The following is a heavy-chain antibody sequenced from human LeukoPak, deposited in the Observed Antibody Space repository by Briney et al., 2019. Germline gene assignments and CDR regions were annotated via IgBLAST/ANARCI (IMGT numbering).Heavy chain of an antibody. D-gene: IGHD3-10*01. CDR2: ISYDGSNK. Sequence: GGSLRLSCAAAGFTFSSYAMHWVRQAPGKGLEWVAVISYDGSNKYYADSVKGRFTISRDNAKNSLYLQMNSLRAEDMALYYCAKGPTNYGPPLFDYWGQGTLVTVSS. CDR3: AKGPTNYGPPLFDY. V-gene: IGHV3-30-3*01. CDR1: GFTFSSYA. J-gene: IGHJ4*02.